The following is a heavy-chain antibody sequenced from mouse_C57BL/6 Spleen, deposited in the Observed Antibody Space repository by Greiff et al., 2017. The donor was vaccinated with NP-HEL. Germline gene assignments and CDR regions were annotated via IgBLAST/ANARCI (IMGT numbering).Heavy chain of an antibody. J-gene: IGHJ2*01. Sequence: VQLQQPGAELVRPGTSVKLSCKASGYTFTSYWMHWVKQRPGQGLEWIGVIDPSDSYTNYNQKFKGKATLTVDTSSSTAYMQLSSLTSEDSAVYYCAREYYGSPYYFDYWGQGTTLTVSS. CDR2: IDPSDSYT. CDR3: AREYYGSPYYFDY. D-gene: IGHD1-1*01. CDR1: GYTFTSYW. V-gene: IGHV1-59*01.